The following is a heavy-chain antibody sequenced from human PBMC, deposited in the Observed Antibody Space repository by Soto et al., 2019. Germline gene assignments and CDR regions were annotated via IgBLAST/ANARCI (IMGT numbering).Heavy chain of an antibody. CDR3: VKWHGYCDY. J-gene: IGHJ4*02. CDR1: GFTFTSYG. Sequence: VQLLASGGGLVQPGGSLRLSCVVSGFTFTSYGATWVRQAPGKGLEWVCGFSGGSGATHYRDSVEGRFTISREDSRSTVNLQMHSLGVDNRAVYYCVKWHGYCDYWGKGTLVSVSS. V-gene: IGHV3-23*01. CDR2: FSGGSGAT.